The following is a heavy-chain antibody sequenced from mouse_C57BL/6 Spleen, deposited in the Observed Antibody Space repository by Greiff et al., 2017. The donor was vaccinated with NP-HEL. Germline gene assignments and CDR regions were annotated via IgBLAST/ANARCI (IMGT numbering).Heavy chain of an antibody. V-gene: IGHV1-42*01. D-gene: IGHD2-10*01. CDR3: ARSNLLPWFAY. CDR2: INPSTGGT. Sequence: EVQLQQSGPELVKPGASVKISCKASGYSFTGYYMNWVKQSPEKSLEWIGEINPSTGGTTYNQKFKAKATLTVDKSSSTAYMQLKSLTSEDSAVYYCARSNLLPWFAYWGQGTLVTVSA. CDR1: GYSFTGYY. J-gene: IGHJ3*01.